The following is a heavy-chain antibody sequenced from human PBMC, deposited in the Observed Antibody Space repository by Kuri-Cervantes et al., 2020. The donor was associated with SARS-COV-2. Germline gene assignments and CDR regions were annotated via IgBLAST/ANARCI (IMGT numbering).Heavy chain of an antibody. V-gene: IGHV4-59*01. CDR2: IYYSGST. J-gene: IGHJ5*02. CDR1: GGSISSYY. Sequence: SETLSLTCTVSGGSISSYYWSWIRQPPGKGLEWIGYIYYSGSTNYNPSLKSRVTISIDTSKNQFSLKLSSVTAADTAVYYCARSPARVLRFLQDGVWFDPWGQGTLVTVSS. CDR3: ARSPARVLRFLQDGVWFDP. D-gene: IGHD3-3*01.